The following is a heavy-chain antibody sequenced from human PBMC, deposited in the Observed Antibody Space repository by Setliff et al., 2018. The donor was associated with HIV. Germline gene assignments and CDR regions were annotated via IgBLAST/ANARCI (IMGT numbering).Heavy chain of an antibody. CDR3: AKGGVTAMVTENLG. CDR2: IRYDGSNK. Sequence: GGSLRLSCAASGFTFSSYGMHWVRQAPGKGLEWVAFIRYDGSNKYYADSVKGRFTISGDNSKNTLYLQMNSLRAEDTAVYYCAKGGVTAMVTENLGWGQGTLVTAPQ. V-gene: IGHV3-30*02. D-gene: IGHD5-18*01. J-gene: IGHJ4*02. CDR1: GFTFSSYG.